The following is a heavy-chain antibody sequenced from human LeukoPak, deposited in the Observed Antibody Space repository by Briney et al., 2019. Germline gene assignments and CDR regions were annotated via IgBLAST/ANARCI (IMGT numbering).Heavy chain of an antibody. D-gene: IGHD3-22*01. CDR2: IYSGGST. J-gene: IGHJ4*02. Sequence: PGGSLRLSCAASGFTFSIHGMNWVRQAPGKGLEWVSVIYSGGSTYYADSVKGRFTISRDNSKNTLYLQMNSLRAEDTAVYYCARDESHYYDSSGYSAYWGQGTLVTVSS. CDR3: ARDESHYYDSSGYSAY. CDR1: GFTFSIHG. V-gene: IGHV3-66*02.